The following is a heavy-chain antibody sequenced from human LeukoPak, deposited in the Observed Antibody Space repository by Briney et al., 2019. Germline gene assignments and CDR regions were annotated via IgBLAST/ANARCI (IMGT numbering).Heavy chain of an antibody. CDR1: GGSISSYY. Sequence: SETLSLTCTVSGGSISSYYWSWIRQPPGKGLEWIGYIYYSGSTNYNPSLKSRVTISVDTSKNQFSLKLSSVTAADTAVYYCARERDYDPYYMDVWGKGTTVTVSS. CDR2: IYYSGST. V-gene: IGHV4-59*01. CDR3: ARERDYDPYYMDV. J-gene: IGHJ6*03. D-gene: IGHD3-16*01.